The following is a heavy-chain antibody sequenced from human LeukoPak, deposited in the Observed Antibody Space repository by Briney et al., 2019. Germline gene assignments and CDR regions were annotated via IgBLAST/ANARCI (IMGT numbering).Heavy chain of an antibody. CDR3: ARGQGWLVDY. J-gene: IGHJ4*02. V-gene: IGHV3-7*03. CDR1: GFTFSSFG. Sequence: PGGSLRLSCAASGFTFSSFGMNWVRQAPGKGLEWVANIKQDGSEKFYVDSVKGRFTISRDNAKNALHLQMNSLRAEDTAIYSCARGQGWLVDYWGQGTLVTVSS. CDR2: IKQDGSEK. D-gene: IGHD6-19*01.